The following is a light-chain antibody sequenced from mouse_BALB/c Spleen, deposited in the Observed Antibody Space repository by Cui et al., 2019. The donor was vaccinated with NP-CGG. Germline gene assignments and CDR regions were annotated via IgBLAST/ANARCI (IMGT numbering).Light chain of an antibody. V-gene: IGLV1*01. Sequence: AVVTQESALTTSPGETATRTGRPSTGAVTTSNNANWVQEKPDHLFTGLIGGTNNRAPGVPARFSGSLIGDKAALTITGAQTEDEAIYFCALWYSNHWVFGGGTKLTVL. CDR1: TGAVTTSNN. CDR2: GTN. J-gene: IGLJ1*01. CDR3: ALWYSNHWV.